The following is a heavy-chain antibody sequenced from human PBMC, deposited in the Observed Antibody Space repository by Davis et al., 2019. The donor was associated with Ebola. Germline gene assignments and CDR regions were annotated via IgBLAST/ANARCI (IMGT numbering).Heavy chain of an antibody. CDR2: IYYSGST. V-gene: IGHV4-59*01. D-gene: IGHD3-3*01. CDR1: GGSFSSYY. J-gene: IGHJ6*03. Sequence: MPSETLSLTCAVYGGSFSSYYWSWIRQPPGKGLEWIGYIYYSGSTNYNPSLKSRVTISVDTSKNQFSLKLSSVTAADTAVYYCARVPYYDFWSGYYPYYMDVWGKGTTVTVSS. CDR3: ARVPYYDFWSGYYPYYMDV.